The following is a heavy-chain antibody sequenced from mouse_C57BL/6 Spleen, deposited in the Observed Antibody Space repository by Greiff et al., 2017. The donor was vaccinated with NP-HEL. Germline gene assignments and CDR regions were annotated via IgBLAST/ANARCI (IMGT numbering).Heavy chain of an antibody. CDR1: GYTFTDYY. Sequence: EVQLQQSGPVLVKPGASVKMSCKASGYTFTDYYMNWVKQSHGKSLEWIGVINPYNGGTSYNQKFKGKATLTVDKSSSTAYMELNSLTSEDSAVYYCASGSHAMDYWGQGTSVTVSS. V-gene: IGHV1-19*01. CDR2: INPYNGGT. CDR3: ASGSHAMDY. J-gene: IGHJ4*01.